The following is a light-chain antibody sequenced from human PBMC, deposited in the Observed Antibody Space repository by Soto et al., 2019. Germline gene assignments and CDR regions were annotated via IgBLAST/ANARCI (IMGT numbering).Light chain of an antibody. J-gene: IGKJ4*01. Sequence: EIVLTQSPVTLSLSRGERATLSCRASQSVHSYLAWYQQKPGQAPMLLIYDASNRATGIPARFSGRGSGTGFTLTISSLEPEDFAVYYCQHRSNWPLTFGGGTKVDIK. CDR1: QSVHSY. CDR2: DAS. CDR3: QHRSNWPLT. V-gene: IGKV3-11*01.